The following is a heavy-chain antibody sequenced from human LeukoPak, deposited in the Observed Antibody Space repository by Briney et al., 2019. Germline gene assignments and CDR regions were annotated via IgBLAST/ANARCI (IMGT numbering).Heavy chain of an antibody. V-gene: IGHV3-23*01. CDR2: ISGSGDST. J-gene: IGHJ4*02. CDR1: ELTFSSYA. Sequence: PGGSLRLSCVASELTFSSYAMNWVRQAPGKGLEWVSTISGSGDSTYYADSVKGRSTISRDNSKNTLYLQMNSLRAEDTAVYYCAKKRGYNYGDFDFWGQGTLVTVSS. CDR3: AKKRGYNYGDFDF. D-gene: IGHD5-18*01.